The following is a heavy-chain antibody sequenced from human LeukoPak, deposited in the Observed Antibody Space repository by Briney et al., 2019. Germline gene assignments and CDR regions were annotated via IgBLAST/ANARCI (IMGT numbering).Heavy chain of an antibody. D-gene: IGHD6-6*01. CDR1: GGPFSGYY. CDR2: INHSGST. V-gene: IGHV4-34*01. Sequence: PSETLSLTCAVYGGPFSGYYWSWIRQPPGKGLEWIGEINHSGSTNYNPSLKSRVTISVDTSKNQFSLKLSSVTAADTAVYYCARHRAARPSYYYGMDVWGQGTTVTVSS. CDR3: ARHRAARPSYYYGMDV. J-gene: IGHJ6*02.